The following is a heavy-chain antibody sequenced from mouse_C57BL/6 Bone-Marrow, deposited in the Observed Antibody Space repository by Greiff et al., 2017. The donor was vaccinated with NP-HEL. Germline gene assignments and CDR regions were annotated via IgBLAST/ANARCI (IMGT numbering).Heavy chain of an antibody. CDR2: IYPYNGGT. J-gene: IGHJ3*01. CDR1: GFTFTDYY. CDR3: ARSGLYYDYDGLFFAY. Sequence: EVQLQQSGPVLVKPGPSVKISCKASGFTFTDYYMHWVKQSHGKSLEWIGLIYPYNGGTSYNQKFKGKATLTVDTSSSTAYMELNSLTSEDSAVYYCARSGLYYDYDGLFFAYWGQGTLVTVSA. V-gene: IGHV1-36*01. D-gene: IGHD2-4*01.